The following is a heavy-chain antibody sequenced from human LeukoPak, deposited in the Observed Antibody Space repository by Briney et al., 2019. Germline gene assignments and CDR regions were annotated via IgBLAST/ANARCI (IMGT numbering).Heavy chain of an antibody. J-gene: IGHJ3*02. CDR2: ISSSGSTI. CDR1: GFTFSDYY. CDR3: ARDFAAADAFDI. D-gene: IGHD6-13*01. V-gene: IGHV3-11*01. Sequence: PGGSLRLSCAASGFTFSDYYMSWIRQAPGKGLEWVSYISSSGSTIYYAVSVKGRFTISRDNAKNSLYLQMNSLRAEDTAVYYCARDFAAADAFDIWGQGTMVTVSS.